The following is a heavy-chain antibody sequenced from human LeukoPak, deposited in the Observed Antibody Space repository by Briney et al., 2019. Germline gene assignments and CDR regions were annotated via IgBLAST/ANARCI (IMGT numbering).Heavy chain of an antibody. V-gene: IGHV4-59*08. Sequence: TSETLSLTCTVSGGSISSYYWSWIRQPPGKGLEWIGYIYYSGSTNYNPSLKSRVTISVDTSKNQFSLKLSSVTAADTAVYYCATRDIVVVPAAPYYYYMDVWGKGTTVTVSS. CDR2: IYYSGST. D-gene: IGHD2-2*01. CDR3: ATRDIVVVPAAPYYYYMDV. CDR1: GGSISSYY. J-gene: IGHJ6*03.